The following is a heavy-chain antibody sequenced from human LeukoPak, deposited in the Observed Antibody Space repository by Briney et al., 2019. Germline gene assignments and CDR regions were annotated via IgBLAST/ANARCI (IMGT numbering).Heavy chain of an antibody. J-gene: IGHJ4*02. CDR2: INPNSGST. V-gene: IGHV1-2*02. CDR1: GYTFTGYY. Sequence: ASVKVSCKASGYTFTGYYMHWVRQAPGQGLEWMGWINPNSGSTNYAQKFQGRVTMTRDTSISTAYMELSRLRSDDTAVYYCARGLTWIQLWPTAYFDYWGQGTLVTVSS. D-gene: IGHD5-18*01. CDR3: ARGLTWIQLWPTAYFDY.